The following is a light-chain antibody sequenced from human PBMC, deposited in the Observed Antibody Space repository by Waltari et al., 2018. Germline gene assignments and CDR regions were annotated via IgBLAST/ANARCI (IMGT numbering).Light chain of an antibody. CDR1: QSLFFGASGKNY. CDR3: QQYSSSPIT. V-gene: IGKV4-1*01. CDR2: WAS. Sequence: DIVLTQSPDSLAVSLGERATIDCWSSQSLFFGASGKNYLAWYQQKPGQPPKVLIYWASTREAGVPERISGSGSGAHFTLTVDSLQAEDVAVYYSQQYSSSPITFGQGTRLEI. J-gene: IGKJ5*01.